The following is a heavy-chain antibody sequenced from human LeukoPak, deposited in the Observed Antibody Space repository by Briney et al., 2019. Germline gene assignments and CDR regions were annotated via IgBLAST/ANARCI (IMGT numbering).Heavy chain of an antibody. CDR3: ARTSGHRRIPVAGLVDS. J-gene: IGHJ4*02. CDR1: GFTFSPYW. D-gene: IGHD6-19*01. V-gene: IGHV3-7*01. Sequence: GGSLRLSCVASGFTFSPYWMSWVRQAPGKGLEWVANIKADGTETYFVDSVKGRFTIARDSAKNSLYLQMNSLGVEDTAVYYCARTSGHRRIPVAGLVDSWGQGTLVTVSS. CDR2: IKADGTET.